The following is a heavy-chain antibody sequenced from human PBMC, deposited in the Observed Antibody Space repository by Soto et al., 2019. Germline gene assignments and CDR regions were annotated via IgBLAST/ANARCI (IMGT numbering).Heavy chain of an antibody. CDR2: VYYSGST. Sequence: QLQLQESGPGLVKPSETLSLTCTVSGGSVSSSSYYWGWVRQPPGKGLEWIGSVYYSGSTYYNPSRGRRVTLSVDKSKNQFSLKLMSLSAADTAVDYCGGPEGLATISYYFDYWGQGALVTVSS. V-gene: IGHV4-39*01. D-gene: IGHD6-6*01. J-gene: IGHJ4*02. CDR3: GGPEGLATISYYFDY. CDR1: GGSVSSSSYY.